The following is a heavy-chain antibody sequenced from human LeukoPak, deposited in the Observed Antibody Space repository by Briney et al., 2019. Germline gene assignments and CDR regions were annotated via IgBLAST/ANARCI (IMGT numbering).Heavy chain of an antibody. V-gene: IGHV4-4*07. CDR3: ARDSQGYYYYYMDV. Sequence: SETLSLTCTVSGGSISSYYWSWIRQPAGKGLEWIGRIYTSGSTNYNPSLKSRVTMSVNTSKNQFSLKLSSVTAADTAVYYCARDSQGYYYYYMDVWGKGTTVTVSS. CDR1: GGSISSYY. CDR2: IYTSGST. J-gene: IGHJ6*03.